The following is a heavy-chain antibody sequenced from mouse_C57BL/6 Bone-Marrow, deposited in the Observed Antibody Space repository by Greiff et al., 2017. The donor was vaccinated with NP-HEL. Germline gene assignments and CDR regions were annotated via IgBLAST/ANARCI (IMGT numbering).Heavy chain of an antibody. CDR2: IDPNSGGT. Sequence: QVQLQQPGAELVKPGASVKLSCKASGYTFTSYWMHWVKQRPGRGLEWIGRIDPNSGGTKYNEKFKSKATLTVDEPSSTAYMQLSSLTSEDSAVYYCARSAYGSSYGAWFAYWGQGTLVTVSA. J-gene: IGHJ3*01. CDR1: GYTFTSYW. D-gene: IGHD1-1*01. CDR3: ARSAYGSSYGAWFAY. V-gene: IGHV1-72*01.